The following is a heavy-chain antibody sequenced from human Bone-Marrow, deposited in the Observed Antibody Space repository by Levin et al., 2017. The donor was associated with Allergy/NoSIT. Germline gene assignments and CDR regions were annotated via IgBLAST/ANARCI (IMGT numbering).Heavy chain of an antibody. CDR3: ARGWFGELLSH. D-gene: IGHD3-10*01. Sequence: ETLSLTCAASGFTVSSNYMSWVRQAPGKGPEWVSVIYSGGSTYYADSVKGRFTISRDNSKNTLYLQMNSLGAEDTAVYYCARGWFGELLSHWGQGTLVTVSS. CDR1: GFTVSSNY. V-gene: IGHV3-53*01. J-gene: IGHJ4*02. CDR2: IYSGGST.